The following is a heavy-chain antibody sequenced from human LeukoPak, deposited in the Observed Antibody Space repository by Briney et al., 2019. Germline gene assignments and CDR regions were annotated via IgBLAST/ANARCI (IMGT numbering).Heavy chain of an antibody. CDR2: IKSQTHGGTA. J-gene: IGHJ5*02. CDR1: GFTFSNVW. Sequence: GGSLRLSCAASGFTFSNVWMSWVRQAPGKGLEWVGRIKSQTHGGTADYAAPVKGRFTISRDDSENMLYLQMDGLKTEDTAVYYCTTDRFSWGQGILVTVS. V-gene: IGHV3-15*01. CDR3: TTDRFS. D-gene: IGHD3-3*01.